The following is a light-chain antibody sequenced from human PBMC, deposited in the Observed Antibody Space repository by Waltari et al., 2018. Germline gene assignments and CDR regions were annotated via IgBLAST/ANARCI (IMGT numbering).Light chain of an antibody. V-gene: IGLV1-44*01. CDR3: AAWDDSLVV. J-gene: IGLJ2*01. CDR1: SSNIGSNT. Sequence: QSVLTQPPSASGTPGQRVTISCSGSSSNIGSNTVNGYQQLPGTAPKLLIYSNKQRPSGVPDRFSGSKSGTSASLAISGLQSEDEADYYCAAWDDSLVVFGGGTKLTVL. CDR2: SNK.